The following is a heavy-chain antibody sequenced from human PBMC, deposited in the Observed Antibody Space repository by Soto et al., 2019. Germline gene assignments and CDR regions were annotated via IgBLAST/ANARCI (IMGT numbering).Heavy chain of an antibody. J-gene: IGHJ4*02. CDR3: ARWRYGDY. D-gene: IGHD1-1*01. CDR2: ISAHNGNT. Sequence: QVHLVQSGAEVKKPGASVKVSCKASGYTFTSYGITWVRQAPGQGLEWMGWISAHNGNTDYAQKLQGRVIVTRDTSTSTAYMYLSSLRSADTAVYYCARWRYGDYWGQGALVTVSS. V-gene: IGHV1-18*01. CDR1: GYTFTSYG.